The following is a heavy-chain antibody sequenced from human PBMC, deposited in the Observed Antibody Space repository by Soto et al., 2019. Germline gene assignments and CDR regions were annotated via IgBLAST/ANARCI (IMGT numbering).Heavy chain of an antibody. J-gene: IGHJ4*02. Sequence: SVKVSCKASGFTFTSSAVQWVRQARGQRLEWIGWIVVGSGNTNYAQKFQERVTITRDMSTSTAYMELSSLRSEDTAVYYCAAGTDSSGYYYVYHFDYWGQGTLVTVSS. CDR2: IVVGSGNT. CDR1: GFTFTSSA. V-gene: IGHV1-58*01. CDR3: AAGTDSSGYYYVYHFDY. D-gene: IGHD3-22*01.